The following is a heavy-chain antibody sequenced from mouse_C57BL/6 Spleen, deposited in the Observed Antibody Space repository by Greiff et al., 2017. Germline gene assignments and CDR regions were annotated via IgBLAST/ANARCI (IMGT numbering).Heavy chain of an antibody. D-gene: IGHD1-1*01. V-gene: IGHV1-76*01. J-gene: IGHJ3*01. CDR3: FTTVVEDWFAY. Sequence: VQLQQSGAELVRPGASVKLSCKASGYTFTDYYINWVKQRPGQGLEWIARIYPGSGNTYYNEKFKGKATLTAEKSSSTAYMQLSSLTSEDSAVYFCFTTVVEDWFAYWGQGTLVTVSA. CDR2: IYPGSGNT. CDR1: GYTFTDYY.